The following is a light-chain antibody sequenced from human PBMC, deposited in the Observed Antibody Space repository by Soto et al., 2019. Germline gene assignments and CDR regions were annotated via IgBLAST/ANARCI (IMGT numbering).Light chain of an antibody. CDR1: QSISNW. J-gene: IGKJ1*01. Sequence: DIQMTQSPSTLSASVGDRVTITCRASQSISNWLAWYQQKPGRAPNLLIYKASNLHTGVPSRFSGSGFGTEFTLTISNLQPDDFATYVCQQYNGDSWTFAQGTKVEVK. CDR3: QQYNGDSWT. V-gene: IGKV1-5*03. CDR2: KAS.